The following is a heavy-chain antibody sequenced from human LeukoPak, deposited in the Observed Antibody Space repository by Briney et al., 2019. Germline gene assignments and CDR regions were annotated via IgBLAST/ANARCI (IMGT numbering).Heavy chain of an antibody. V-gene: IGHV1-69*13. CDR1: GYMFTGYF. J-gene: IGHJ6*03. CDR3: ARAPNDYYYYYYMDV. CDR2: IIPIFGTA. Sequence: ASVKVSCKASGYMFTGYFMHWVRQAPGQGLEWMGGIIPIFGTANYAQKFQGRVTITADESTSTAYMELSSLRSEDTAVYYCARAPNDYYYYYYMDVWGKGTTVTVSS.